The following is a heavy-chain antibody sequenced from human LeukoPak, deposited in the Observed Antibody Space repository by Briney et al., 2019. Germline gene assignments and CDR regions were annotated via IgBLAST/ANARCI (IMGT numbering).Heavy chain of an antibody. J-gene: IGHJ4*02. CDR2: ISYDGSNK. Sequence: GGSLRLSCAASGFTFSSYGMHWVRQAPGKGLEWVAVISYDGSNKYYADSVKGRFTISRDNSKNTLYLQMNSLRAEDTAVYYCAKSTYYSSGWYLDYWGQGILVTVSS. D-gene: IGHD6-19*01. CDR3: AKSTYYSSGWYLDY. V-gene: IGHV3-30*18. CDR1: GFTFSSYG.